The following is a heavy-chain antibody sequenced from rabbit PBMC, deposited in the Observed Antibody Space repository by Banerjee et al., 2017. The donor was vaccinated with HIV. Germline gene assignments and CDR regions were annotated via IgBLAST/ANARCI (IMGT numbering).Heavy chain of an antibody. CDR3: ARGTNSAYDRFDL. V-gene: IGHV1S45*01. Sequence: QEQLKETGGGLVQPGGSLKLSCTASGFDFSAHWMGWVRQAPGKGLEWIGVIYAGKANTDYASWVNGRFTISRASSTTVTLQLTSLTAADTATYFCARGTNSAYDRFDLWGQGTLVTVS. CDR2: IYAGKANT. J-gene: IGHJ3*01. D-gene: IGHD6-1*01. CDR1: GFDFSAHW.